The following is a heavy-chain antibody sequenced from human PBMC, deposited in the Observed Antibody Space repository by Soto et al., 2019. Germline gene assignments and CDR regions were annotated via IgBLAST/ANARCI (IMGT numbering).Heavy chain of an antibody. J-gene: IGHJ4*02. D-gene: IGHD3-10*01. CDR1: GGSISSGGYY. CDR3: ARIRDYYLFIDY. Sequence: PSETLSLTCTVSGGSISSGGYYWSWIRQLPGKGLEWIGYIYYSGRTYYNPSLKSRLSISVDTSTNQLSLKLYTVTAADTAVYYCARIRDYYLFIDYWGPGTLVTVSS. CDR2: IYYSGRT. V-gene: IGHV4-31*03.